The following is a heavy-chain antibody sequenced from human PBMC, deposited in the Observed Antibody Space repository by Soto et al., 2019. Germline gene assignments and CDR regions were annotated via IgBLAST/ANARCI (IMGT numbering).Heavy chain of an antibody. V-gene: IGHV4-59*08. D-gene: IGHD1-26*01. CDR1: GGSISSYY. CDR3: ARQVAGAADYFDY. Sequence: QVQLQESRPGLVKPSETLSLTCTVYGGSISSYYRSWVRQPPGKGLDWIGYIYYSGSTNYNPSLNVRVTISVDTSKNQFSLKLSSVTAADTAVYYCARQVAGAADYFDYWGQGTLVTVSS. CDR2: IYYSGST. J-gene: IGHJ4*02.